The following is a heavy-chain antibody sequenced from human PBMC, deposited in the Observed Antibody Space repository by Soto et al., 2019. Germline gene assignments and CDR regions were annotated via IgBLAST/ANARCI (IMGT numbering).Heavy chain of an antibody. CDR1: RGSINNYY. Sequence: PSETLSLTCTVSRGSINNYYWTLIRQPPGKGLEWIGYVSYSGRTNYNPSLKSRVNMFVDKSKNQFSLNLTSVTAADTAVYYCASGGYTSFDYWGQGTLVTGS. CDR2: VSYSGRT. V-gene: IGHV4-59*01. J-gene: IGHJ4*02. D-gene: IGHD3-16*02. CDR3: ASGGYTSFDY.